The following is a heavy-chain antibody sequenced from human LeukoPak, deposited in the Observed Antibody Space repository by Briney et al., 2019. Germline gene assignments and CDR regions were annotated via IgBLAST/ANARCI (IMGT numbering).Heavy chain of an antibody. CDR2: IKPDGSEK. J-gene: IGHJ4*02. Sequence: GGSLRLSCAASGFTFSTYWMTWVRQAPGKGLEWVAIIKPDGSEKYYVDSVKGRFTISRDNAEDSLFLQMNGLRPEDTAVFYCARGQYTDGLSYWGQGTLVTVSS. V-gene: IGHV3-7*03. CDR3: ARGQYTDGLSY. D-gene: IGHD5-24*01. CDR1: GFTFSTYW.